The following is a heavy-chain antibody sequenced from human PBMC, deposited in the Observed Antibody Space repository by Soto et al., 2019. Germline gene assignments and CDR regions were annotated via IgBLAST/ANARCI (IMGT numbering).Heavy chain of an antibody. CDR3: ASSYGSGSYPFFAFDY. CDR2: INPSGGST. J-gene: IGHJ4*02. D-gene: IGHD3-10*01. Sequence: ASVKVSCKASGYTFTSYYMHWVRQAPGQGLEWMGIINPSGGSTSYAQKFQGRVTMTRDTSTSTVYMELSSLRSEDTAVYYCASSYGSGSYPFFAFDYWGRGTLVTVSS. CDR1: GYTFTSYY. V-gene: IGHV1-46*03.